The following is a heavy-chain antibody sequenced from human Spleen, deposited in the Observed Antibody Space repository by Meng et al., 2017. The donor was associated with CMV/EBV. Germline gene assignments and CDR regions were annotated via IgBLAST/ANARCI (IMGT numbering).Heavy chain of an antibody. CDR1: GYTLTDLT. V-gene: IGHV1-24*01. CDR2: FDPEDGET. CDR3: ATGGRWGGPVY. Sequence: GPLVQSGAGGKQPGASVKASCKVSGYTLTDLTMHWRRQAPGKGLEWMGGFDPEDGETIYAQKFQGRVTMTENTPTDTAYMELSSLRSEDTAVYYCATGGRWGGPVYWGQGTLVTASS. J-gene: IGHJ4*02. D-gene: IGHD3-16*01.